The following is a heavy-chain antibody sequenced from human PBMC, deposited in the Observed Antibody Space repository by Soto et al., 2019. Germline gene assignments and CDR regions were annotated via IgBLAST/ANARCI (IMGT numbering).Heavy chain of an antibody. CDR1: GYTFTSYG. J-gene: IGHJ5*02. Sequence: QVQLVQSGAEVKKPGASVKVSCKASGYTFTSYGISWVRQAPGQGLEWMGWISAYNGNTNYAQKLQGRVTMTTDTATSTAYMELRSLRSDDTAVYYCARDPYYDSSGPNWFDPWGQGTLVTVSS. CDR2: ISAYNGNT. D-gene: IGHD3-22*01. CDR3: ARDPYYDSSGPNWFDP. V-gene: IGHV1-18*01.